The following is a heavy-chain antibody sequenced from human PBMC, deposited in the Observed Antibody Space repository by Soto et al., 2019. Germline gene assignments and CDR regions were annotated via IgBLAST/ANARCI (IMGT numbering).Heavy chain of an antibody. Sequence: SETLSLTCTVSGGSISSYYWSWIRQPPGKGLEWIGYIYYSGSTNYNPSLKSRVTISVDTSKNQFSLQLNSVTPEDTAVYYCAREGINYDSSGYYDYWGQGTLVTVSS. CDR3: AREGINYDSSGYYDY. V-gene: IGHV4-59*12. J-gene: IGHJ4*02. CDR1: GGSISSYY. CDR2: IYYSGST. D-gene: IGHD3-22*01.